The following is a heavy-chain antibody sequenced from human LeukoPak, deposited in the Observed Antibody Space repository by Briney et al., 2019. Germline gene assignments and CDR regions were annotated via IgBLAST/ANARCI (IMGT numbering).Heavy chain of an antibody. CDR1: GYTFTSYA. J-gene: IGHJ4*02. D-gene: IGHD3-10*01. Sequence: ASVKVSCKASGYTFTSYAMNWVRQAPGQGLEWMGWINTNTGNPTYAQGFTGRFVFSLDTSVSTAYLQISSLKAEDTAVYYCARDLGGSGSYYNNPFDYWGQGTLVTVSS. V-gene: IGHV7-4-1*02. CDR2: INTNTGNP. CDR3: ARDLGGSGSYYNNPFDY.